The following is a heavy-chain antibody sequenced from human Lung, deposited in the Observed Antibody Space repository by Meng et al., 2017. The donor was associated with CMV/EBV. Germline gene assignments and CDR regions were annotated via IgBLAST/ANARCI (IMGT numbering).Heavy chain of an antibody. V-gene: IGHV4-34*01. CDR2: IKHSGST. CDR1: GGSFSGYY. Sequence: SETLSLXXAVYGGSFSGYYWSWIRQPPGKGLEWIGEIKHSGSTNYNPSLKSRVTISVDTSKSQFSRKLSAVTVADTAVYYCASDSIAAAGPHDYWGQGTLVTVSS. D-gene: IGHD6-13*01. CDR3: ASDSIAAAGPHDY. J-gene: IGHJ4*02.